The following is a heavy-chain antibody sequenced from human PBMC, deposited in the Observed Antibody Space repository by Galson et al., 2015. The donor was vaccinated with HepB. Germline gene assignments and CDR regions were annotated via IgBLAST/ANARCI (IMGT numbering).Heavy chain of an antibody. CDR2: ISGSGGST. D-gene: IGHD5-18*01. V-gene: IGHV3-23*01. Sequence: SLRLSCAASGFTFSSYAMSWVRQAPGKGLEWVSAISGSGGSTYYADSVKGRFTISRDNSKNTLYLQMNSLRAEDTAVYYCAKDPGYSYGYFDYWGQGTLVTVSS. CDR3: AKDPGYSYGYFDY. J-gene: IGHJ4*02. CDR1: GFTFSSYA.